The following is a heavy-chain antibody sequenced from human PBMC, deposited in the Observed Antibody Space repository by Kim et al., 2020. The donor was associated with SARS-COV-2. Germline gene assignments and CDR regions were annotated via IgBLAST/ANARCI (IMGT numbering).Heavy chain of an antibody. V-gene: IGHV1-3*01. J-gene: IGHJ4*02. CDR3: ARTDLPSVLLWFGESNFDY. Sequence: GKVTITRDTSASTAYMELSSLRSEDTAVYYCARTDLPSVLLWFGESNFDYWGQGTLVTVSS. D-gene: IGHD3-10*01.